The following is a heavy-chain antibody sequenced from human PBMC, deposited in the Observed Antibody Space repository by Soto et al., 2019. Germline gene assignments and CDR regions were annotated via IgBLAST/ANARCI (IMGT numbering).Heavy chain of an antibody. Sequence: QVQLVQSGAEVKKPGASVKVSCKASGYTFTRYTMHWVRQAPGQRLEWMGWINAGNGNTKYSQKFQGRVTITRDTSASTAYRERSSLRSEDTAVYYCARGGGVGFGDYTTGGMDVWGQGTTVTVSS. V-gene: IGHV1-3*01. CDR3: ARGGGVGFGDYTTGGMDV. CDR1: GYTFTRYT. J-gene: IGHJ6*02. D-gene: IGHD2-8*02. CDR2: INAGNGNT.